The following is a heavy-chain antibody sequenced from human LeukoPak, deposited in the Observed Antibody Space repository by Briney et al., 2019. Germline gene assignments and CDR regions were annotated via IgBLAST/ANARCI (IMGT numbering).Heavy chain of an antibody. CDR2: ISSSSSYI. CDR3: ARGLGIFAFDI. Sequence: GGSLRLSCAASGFTFSSYSMNWVRQAPGKGLEWVSSISSSSSYIYYADSVKGRFTISRDNAKNSLYLQMNSLRAEDTAVYYCARGLGIFAFDIWGQGTMVTVSS. CDR1: GFTFSSYS. V-gene: IGHV3-21*01. J-gene: IGHJ3*02. D-gene: IGHD3-3*02.